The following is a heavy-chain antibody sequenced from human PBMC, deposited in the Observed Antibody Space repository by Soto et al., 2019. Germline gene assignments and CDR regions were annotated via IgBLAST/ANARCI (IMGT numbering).Heavy chain of an antibody. V-gene: IGHV3-23*01. J-gene: IGHJ4*02. CDR3: AKVYDLVRGVINY. CDR2: ISGSGGST. Sequence: PGGSLRLSCAASGFTFSSYAMSWVRQAPGKGLEWVSAISGSGGSTYYADSVKGRFTISRDNSKNTLYLQRNSLRAEDTAVYYCAKVYDLVRGVINYWGQGTLVTVSS. CDR1: GFTFSSYA. D-gene: IGHD3-10*01.